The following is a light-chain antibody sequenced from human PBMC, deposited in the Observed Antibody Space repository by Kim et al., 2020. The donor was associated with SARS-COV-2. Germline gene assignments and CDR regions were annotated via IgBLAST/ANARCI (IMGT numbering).Light chain of an antibody. CDR2: AAS. CDR3: QQSYSTPQT. Sequence: ASVGDRVTITCRASQSISSYLNWYQQKPGKAPKLLIYAASSLQSGVPSRFSGSGSGTDFTLTISSLQPEDFATYYCQQSYSTPQTFGQGTKLEI. V-gene: IGKV1-39*01. CDR1: QSISSY. J-gene: IGKJ2*01.